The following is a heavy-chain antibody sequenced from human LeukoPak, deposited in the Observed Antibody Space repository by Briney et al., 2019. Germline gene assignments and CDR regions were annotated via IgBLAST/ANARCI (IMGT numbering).Heavy chain of an antibody. D-gene: IGHD1-1*01. V-gene: IGHV1-2*04. CDR1: GYTFTGYY. J-gene: IGHJ4*02. Sequence: TSVKVSCKASGYTFTGYYMHWVRQAPGQGLEWMGWINPNSGGTNYAQKFQGWVTMTRDTSISTAYMELSRLRSDDTAVYYCAIANWNDSYYFDYWGQGTLVTVSS. CDR2: INPNSGGT. CDR3: AIANWNDSYYFDY.